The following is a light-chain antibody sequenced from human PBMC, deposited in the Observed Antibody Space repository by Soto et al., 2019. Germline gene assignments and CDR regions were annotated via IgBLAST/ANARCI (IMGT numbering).Light chain of an antibody. Sequence: EIVLTQSPGTLSLSPGERATLSCRASQSVSSSYLAWFQHKPGQAPRLLIYGASSRATGIPDRFSGSGSGTDFTLTISRLEPEDFAVYYCQQYGSSPYTFGQVTKLEIK. CDR2: GAS. CDR3: QQYGSSPYT. J-gene: IGKJ2*01. CDR1: QSVSSSY. V-gene: IGKV3-20*01.